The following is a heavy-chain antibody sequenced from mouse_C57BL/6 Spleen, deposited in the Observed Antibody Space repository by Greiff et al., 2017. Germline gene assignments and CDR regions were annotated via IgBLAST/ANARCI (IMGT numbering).Heavy chain of an antibody. D-gene: IGHD1-1*01. CDR1: GFSLTSYG. CDR2: IWSDGST. CDR3: ARLGYYGPYAMDY. V-gene: IGHV2-6*03. Sequence: VQLKESGPGLVAPSQSLSITCTVSGFSLTSYGVHWVRQPPGKGLEWLVVIWSDGSTTYNSALKSRLSISKDNSKSQVFLKMNSLQTDDTAMYYCARLGYYGPYAMDYWGQGTSVTVSS. J-gene: IGHJ4*01.